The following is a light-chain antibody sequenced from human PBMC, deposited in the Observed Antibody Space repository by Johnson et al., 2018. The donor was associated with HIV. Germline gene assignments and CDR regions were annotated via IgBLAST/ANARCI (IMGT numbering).Light chain of an antibody. CDR3: GTWDSSLSAVYV. CDR2: ENN. J-gene: IGLJ1*01. CDR1: SSNIGNNY. V-gene: IGLV1-51*02. Sequence: QPVLTQPPSVSAAPGQKVTISCSGSSSNIGNNYVSWYQQLPGTAPKLLIYENNKRPSGIPDRFSGSKSGTSATLGITGLQTGYEADYYCGTWDSSLSAVYVFGTGTTITVL.